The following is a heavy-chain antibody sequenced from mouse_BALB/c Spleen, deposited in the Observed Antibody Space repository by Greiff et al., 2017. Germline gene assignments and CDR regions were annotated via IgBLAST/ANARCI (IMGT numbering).Heavy chain of an antibody. D-gene: IGHD1-1*01. CDR3: ARRGSPYAMDY. J-gene: IGHJ4*01. Sequence: EVQLQESGAELVKPGASVKLSCTASGFNIKDTYMHWVKQRPEQGLEWIGRIDPANGNTKYDPKFQGKATITADTSSNTAYLQLSSLTSEDTAVYYCARRGSPYAMDYWGQGTSVTVSS. V-gene: IGHV14-3*02. CDR1: GFNIKDTY. CDR2: IDPANGNT.